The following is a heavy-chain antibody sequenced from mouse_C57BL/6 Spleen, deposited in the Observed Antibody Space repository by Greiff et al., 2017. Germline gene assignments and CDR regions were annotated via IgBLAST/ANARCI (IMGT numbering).Heavy chain of an antibody. J-gene: IGHJ2*01. V-gene: IGHV14-4*01. Sequence: EVQLVESGAELVRPGASVKLSCTASGFNIKDDYMHWVKQRPEQGLEWIGWIDPENGDTEYASKFQGKATITADTSSNTAYLQLSSLTSEDTAVYYCTTGGVVVDYWGQGTTLTVSS. CDR1: GFNIKDDY. CDR2: IDPENGDT. D-gene: IGHD1-1*01. CDR3: TTGGVVVDY.